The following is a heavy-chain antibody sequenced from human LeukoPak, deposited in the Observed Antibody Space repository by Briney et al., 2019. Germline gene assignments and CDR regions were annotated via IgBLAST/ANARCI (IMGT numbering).Heavy chain of an antibody. D-gene: IGHD3-22*01. CDR1: GFTFSSYA. CDR2: ISYDGSNK. CDR3: ARRAPSYDSSGYYYGTLDY. J-gene: IGHJ4*02. V-gene: IGHV3-30*04. Sequence: GGSLRLSCAAPGFTFSSYAMHWVRRAPGKGLEWVAVISYDGSNKYYADSVKGRFTISRDNSKNTLYLQMNSLRAEDTAVYYCARRAPSYDSSGYYYGTLDYWGQGTLVTVSS.